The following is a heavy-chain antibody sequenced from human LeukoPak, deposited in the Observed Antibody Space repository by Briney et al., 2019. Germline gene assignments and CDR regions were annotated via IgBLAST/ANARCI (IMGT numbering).Heavy chain of an antibody. CDR1: GFTFSSYA. D-gene: IGHD2-2*01. CDR3: ARDPSAVLRVPAAPLAGYYYYGMDV. J-gene: IGHJ6*02. V-gene: IGHV3-30-3*01. Sequence: PGRSLRLSCAASGFTFSSYAMHWVRQAPGKGLEWVAVISYDGSNKYYADSVKGRFTISRDNSKNTLYLQMNSLRAEDTAVYYCARDPSAVLRVPAAPLAGYYYYGMDVWGQGTTVTVSS. CDR2: ISYDGSNK.